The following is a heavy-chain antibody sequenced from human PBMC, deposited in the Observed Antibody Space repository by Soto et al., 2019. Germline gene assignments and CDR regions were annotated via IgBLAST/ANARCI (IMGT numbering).Heavy chain of an antibody. CDR1: GGSFSIYT. D-gene: IGHD6-13*01. V-gene: IGHV1-69*02. Sequence: QVQLVQSGVEVKKPGSSVKVSCKAAGGSFSIYTVFWVRQAPGQGLEWMGRIIPMFDIANYAQNFQGRVTLNADKFSNTVYTEILNLRSDDTAVYYCTLGSWSAEVFEIWGQGTLVTVSS. CDR3: TLGSWSAEVFEI. CDR2: IIPMFDIA. J-gene: IGHJ3*02.